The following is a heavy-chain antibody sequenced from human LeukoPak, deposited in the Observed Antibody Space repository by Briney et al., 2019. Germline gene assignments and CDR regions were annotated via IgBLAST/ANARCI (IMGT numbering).Heavy chain of an antibody. D-gene: IGHD5-24*01. CDR3: ARVFVADGYSRLFDY. CDR2: INHSGST. Sequence: SETLSLTCAVYGGSFSGYYWSWIRQPPGKGLEWIGEINHSGSTNYNPSLKSRVTISVDTSKNQFSLKLSSVTAADTAVYYCARVFVADGYSRLFDYRGQGTLVTVSS. V-gene: IGHV4-34*01. CDR1: GGSFSGYY. J-gene: IGHJ4*02.